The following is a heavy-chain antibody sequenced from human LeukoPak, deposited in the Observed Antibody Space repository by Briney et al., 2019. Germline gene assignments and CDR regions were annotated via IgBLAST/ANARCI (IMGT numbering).Heavy chain of an antibody. D-gene: IGHD2-2*01. V-gene: IGHV1-2*06. CDR2: INPNSDDT. J-gene: IGHJ4*02. CDR3: ARANFLYCSSTTCLFDY. CDR1: GYTFTDYY. Sequence: ASVKVSCKASGYTFTDYYLHWVRQAPGQGFEWMGRINPNSDDTNYAQKFQGRVTMTRDTSISTAHMEMSRLRSDDTAVYYCARANFLYCSSTTCLFDYWGQGTLVTVSS.